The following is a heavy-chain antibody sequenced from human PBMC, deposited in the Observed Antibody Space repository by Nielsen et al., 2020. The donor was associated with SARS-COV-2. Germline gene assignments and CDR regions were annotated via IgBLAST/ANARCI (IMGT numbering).Heavy chain of an antibody. CDR1: GGSISSYY. CDR3: ARRPAWFDP. CDR2: IYYSGST. J-gene: IGHJ5*02. Sequence: SETLSLTCTVSGGSISSYYWSWIRQPPGKGLEWIGYIYYSGSTNYNPSLKSRVTISVDTSKNQFSLKLSSVTAADTAVYYCARRPAWFDPWGQGTLVTASS. V-gene: IGHV4-59*08.